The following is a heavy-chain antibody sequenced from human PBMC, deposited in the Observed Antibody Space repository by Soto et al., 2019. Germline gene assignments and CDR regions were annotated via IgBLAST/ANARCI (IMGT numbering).Heavy chain of an antibody. CDR2: TNPSGGST. Sequence: GASVKLSCKASGYTFTSYYMHWVRHAPGQGLEWMGITNPSGGSTSYAQKFQGRVTMTRDTSTSTVYMELSSLRSEDTAVYYCAREVRSVAGIDESYLDSRGQGTLVTVSS. J-gene: IGHJ4*02. CDR3: AREVRSVAGIDESYLDS. V-gene: IGHV1-46*01. D-gene: IGHD6-19*01. CDR1: GYTFTSYY.